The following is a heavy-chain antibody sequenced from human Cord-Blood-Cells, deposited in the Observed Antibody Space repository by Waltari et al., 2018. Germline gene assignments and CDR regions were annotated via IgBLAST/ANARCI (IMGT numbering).Heavy chain of an antibody. CDR2: INAGNGNT. V-gene: IGHV1-3*01. J-gene: IGHJ4*02. CDR3: ANGLRFRELDY. CDR1: GYTFTSYA. D-gene: IGHD3-10*01. Sequence: QVQLVQSGAEVKKPGASVKVSCKASGYTFTSYARHWVSQAPGQRLEWMGWINAGNGNTKYSQKFQGRVTITRDTSASTAYMELSSLRSEDTAVYYCANGLRFRELDYWGQGTLVTVSS.